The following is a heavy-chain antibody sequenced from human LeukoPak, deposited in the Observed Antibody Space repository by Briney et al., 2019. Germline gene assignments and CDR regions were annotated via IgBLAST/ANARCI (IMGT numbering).Heavy chain of an antibody. CDR3: AKDGLYYDGSEHVYYFDS. V-gene: IGHV3-23*01. CDR2: IIYSGGAT. Sequence: PGGSLRLSCAASGFTFSRSAVTWLRQGPGTGLEFVASIIYSGGATYYADPVKGRFTISRDNSKNILSLQMNSLRAEDTALYYCAKDGLYYDGSEHVYYFDSWGQGTLVTVSS. D-gene: IGHD3-22*01. CDR1: GFTFSRSA. J-gene: IGHJ4*02.